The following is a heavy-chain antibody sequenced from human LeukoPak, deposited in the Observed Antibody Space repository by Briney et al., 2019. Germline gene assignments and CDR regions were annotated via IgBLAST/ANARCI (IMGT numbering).Heavy chain of an antibody. CDR2: INWNGGST. Sequence: PGGSLRLSCAASGFTFDDYGMSWVRQAPGKGLEWVSGINWNGGSTGYADSVKGRFTISRDNAKNSLYLQMNSLRAEDTALYYCARGYCSGGSCYLVSAFDIRGQGTMVTVSS. CDR1: GFTFDDYG. D-gene: IGHD2-15*01. J-gene: IGHJ3*02. CDR3: ARGYCSGGSCYLVSAFDI. V-gene: IGHV3-20*04.